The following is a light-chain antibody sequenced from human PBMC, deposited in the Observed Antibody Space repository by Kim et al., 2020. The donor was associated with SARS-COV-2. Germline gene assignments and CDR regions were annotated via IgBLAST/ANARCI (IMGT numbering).Light chain of an antibody. Sequence: EIVLTQSPATLSLSPGDRATLSCRASQSVYNYLAWYQQKPGQAPRLLIYDTSNRATGIQARFSGSGSGTDYTLTISSLEPEDFAVYYCQQRGNWPPTFGGGTKLEI. CDR1: QSVYNY. V-gene: IGKV3-11*01. CDR2: DTS. CDR3: QQRGNWPPT. J-gene: IGKJ4*01.